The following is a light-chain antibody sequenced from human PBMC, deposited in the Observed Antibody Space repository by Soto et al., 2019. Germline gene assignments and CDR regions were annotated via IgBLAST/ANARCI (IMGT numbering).Light chain of an antibody. CDR1: QSVLYSSNNKNY. J-gene: IGKJ1*01. V-gene: IGKV4-1*01. CDR3: QQYYSTPPT. Sequence: DIVMTQSPDSLAVSLGERATINCKSSQSVLYSSNNKNYLAWYQQKPGQPPKLLIFSGSGSGTDFTLTISNLQAEDVAVYYCQQYYSTPPTFGQGTKVEIK.